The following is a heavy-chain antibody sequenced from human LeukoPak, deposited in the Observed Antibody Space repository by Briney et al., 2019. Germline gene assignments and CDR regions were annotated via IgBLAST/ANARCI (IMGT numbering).Heavy chain of an antibody. Sequence: PSQTLSLTCAVPGGSISSGGYSWSWIRQPRVKGLDWIGYIYHSGSTYYNPSLKSRVTISVDRSKNQFSLKLSSVTAADTAVYYCARGAVLWFGSFDIWGQGTMVTVST. CDR1: GGSISSGGYS. J-gene: IGHJ3*02. CDR2: IYHSGST. CDR3: ARGAVLWFGSFDI. V-gene: IGHV4-30-2*01. D-gene: IGHD3-10*01.